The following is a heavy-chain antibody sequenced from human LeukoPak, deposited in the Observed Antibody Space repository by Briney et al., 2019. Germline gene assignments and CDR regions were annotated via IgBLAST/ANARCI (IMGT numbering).Heavy chain of an antibody. V-gene: IGHV4-59*01. CDR1: GGSISSYY. Sequence: SETLSLTCTVSGGSISSYYWSWIRQPPGRGLEWIVYIYYSWSTNYHPTLKSRVPISVHTSKNQFYLKLSSVTAADTAVYYCATSDSSGTFDYWGQETLVTVSS. J-gene: IGHJ4*02. D-gene: IGHD3-22*01. CDR3: ATSDSSGTFDY. CDR2: IYYSWST.